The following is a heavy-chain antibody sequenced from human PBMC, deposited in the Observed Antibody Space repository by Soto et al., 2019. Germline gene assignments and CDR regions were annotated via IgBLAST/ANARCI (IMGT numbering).Heavy chain of an antibody. CDR1: GGTFSSYA. Sequence: QVQLVQSGAEVKKPGSSVKVSCKASGGTFSSYAISWVRQAPGQGLEWMGGIIPIFGTANYAQKFQGRVTITAYESTSTAYMELSSLRSEDTVVYYCARGNTAMAPEYYFDYWGQGTLVTVSS. J-gene: IGHJ4*02. CDR2: IIPIFGTA. V-gene: IGHV1-69*12. D-gene: IGHD5-18*01. CDR3: ARGNTAMAPEYYFDY.